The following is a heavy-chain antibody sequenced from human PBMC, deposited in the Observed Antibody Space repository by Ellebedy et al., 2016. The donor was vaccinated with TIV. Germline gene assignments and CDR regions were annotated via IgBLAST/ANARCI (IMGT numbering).Heavy chain of an antibody. J-gene: IGHJ4*02. CDR3: ARDEGGGYNQIDH. CDR1: GFTFSIYA. V-gene: IGHV3-30*04. CDR2: ISDDAQNK. D-gene: IGHD5-24*01. Sequence: GESLKISCAASGFTFSIYALHWVRQAPGKGLESLAVISDDAQNKFYADSVKGRFTISRDNSKNTLYLQMNSLRSDDTAVYYCARDEGGGYNQIDHWGPGTLVTVS.